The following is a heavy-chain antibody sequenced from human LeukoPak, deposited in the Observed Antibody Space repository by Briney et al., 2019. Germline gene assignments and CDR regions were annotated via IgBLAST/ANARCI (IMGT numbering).Heavy chain of an antibody. CDR3: ARSLIGYCSSTSCSFGLRAFDI. J-gene: IGHJ3*02. V-gene: IGHV3-15*01. Sequence: GGSLRLSCAASGFTFSNAWMSWVRQAPGKGLEWVGRIKSKTDGGTTDYAAPVKGRFTISRDDSKNTLYLQMNSLKTEDTAVYYCARSLIGYCSSTSCSFGLRAFDIWGQGTMVTVSS. CDR2: IKSKTDGGTT. D-gene: IGHD2-2*01. CDR1: GFTFSNAW.